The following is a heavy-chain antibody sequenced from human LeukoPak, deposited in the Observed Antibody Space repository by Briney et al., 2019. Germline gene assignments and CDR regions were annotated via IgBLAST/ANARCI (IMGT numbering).Heavy chain of an antibody. CDR2: INPSGGST. D-gene: IGHD3-22*01. V-gene: IGHV1-46*01. Sequence: GASVKVSCKASGYTFTSYYMHWVRQAPGQGLEWMGIINPSGGSTSYAQKFQGRVTMTRDMSTSTVYMELSSLRSEDTAVYYCARTGDYYDSSGYYHKRFDYWGQGTLVTVSS. CDR3: ARTGDYYDSSGYYHKRFDY. CDR1: GYTFTSYY. J-gene: IGHJ4*02.